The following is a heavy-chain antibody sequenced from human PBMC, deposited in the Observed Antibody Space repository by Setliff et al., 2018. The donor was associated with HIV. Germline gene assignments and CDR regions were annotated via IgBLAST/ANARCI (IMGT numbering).Heavy chain of an antibody. D-gene: IGHD6-13*01. CDR1: GFTFNDYT. CDR3: AKDLSIAAAGSPFDY. Sequence: PGGSLRLSCAASGFTFNDYTMNWVRQAPGKGLEWVSYIDSSASTIKYADSVKGRFTISRDNAKKTLYLQMNSLRAEDTAVYYCAKDLSIAAAGSPFDYWGQGTLVTVSS. V-gene: IGHV3-48*04. J-gene: IGHJ4*02. CDR2: IDSSASTI.